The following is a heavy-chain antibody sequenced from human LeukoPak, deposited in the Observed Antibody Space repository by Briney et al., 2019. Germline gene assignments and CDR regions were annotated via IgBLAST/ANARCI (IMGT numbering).Heavy chain of an antibody. CDR1: GGSFSGYY. Sequence: SETLSLTCAVYGGSFSGYYWSWIRQPPGKGLEWIGEINHSGSTNYNPPLKSRVTISVDTSKNQFSLKLSSVTAADTAVYYCARTSYYDFWSGPISAWGQGTLVTVSS. CDR3: ARTSYYDFWSGPISA. CDR2: INHSGST. V-gene: IGHV4-34*01. D-gene: IGHD3-3*01. J-gene: IGHJ4*02.